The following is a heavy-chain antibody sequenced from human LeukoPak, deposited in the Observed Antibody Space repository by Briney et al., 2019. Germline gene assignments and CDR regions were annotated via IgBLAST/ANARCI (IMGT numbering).Heavy chain of an antibody. Sequence: GGSLRLSCAASGFTFSNYGMHWVRQAPGKGLEWVALIWHDGSNKYYADFVKGRFTISRDNSKNTLYLQMNSLRAEDTAVYYCAGGSGISDFWGQGTLVTVSS. CDR3: AGGSGISDF. J-gene: IGHJ4*02. CDR1: GFTFSNYG. V-gene: IGHV3-33*01. D-gene: IGHD1-26*01. CDR2: IWHDGSNK.